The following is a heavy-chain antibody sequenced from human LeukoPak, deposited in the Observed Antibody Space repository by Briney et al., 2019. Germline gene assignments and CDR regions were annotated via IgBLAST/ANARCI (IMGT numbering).Heavy chain of an antibody. Sequence: GGSLRLFCAASGFTFSSYAMSWVRQAPGKGLKWVSAISGSGGSTYYADSVKGRFTISRDNSKNTLYLQMNSLRAEDTAVYYCAKKRPKGGIAVAGSLYFDYWGQGTLVTVSS. D-gene: IGHD6-19*01. J-gene: IGHJ4*02. CDR2: ISGSGGST. V-gene: IGHV3-23*01. CDR1: GFTFSSYA. CDR3: AKKRPKGGIAVAGSLYFDY.